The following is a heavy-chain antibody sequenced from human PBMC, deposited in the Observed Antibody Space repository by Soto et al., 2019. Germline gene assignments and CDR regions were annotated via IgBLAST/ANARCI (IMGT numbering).Heavy chain of an antibody. Sequence: GGSLRLSCAASGFTCSSYGMHWFRQAPGKGLEWVAVIWYDGSNKYYADSVKGRFTISRDDSKNTRYLQMNILRGEDTAVAYGAREPRIRGYYHGMDVWGQGTTV. CDR1: GFTCSSYG. CDR2: IWYDGSNK. J-gene: IGHJ6*01. D-gene: IGHD3-3*01. CDR3: AREPRIRGYYHGMDV. V-gene: IGHV3-33*01.